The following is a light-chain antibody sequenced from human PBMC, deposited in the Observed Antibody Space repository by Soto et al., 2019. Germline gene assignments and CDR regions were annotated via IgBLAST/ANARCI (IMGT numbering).Light chain of an antibody. CDR2: GAF. J-gene: IGKJ1*01. Sequence: DIVLTQSPGTPSVSPGERAPLSCRASQSVSSNYLAWYQQKPGQAPRLLIYGAFYRATGIPDRFSGSGSKTDFTLTISRLEPEDFAVYHCQQYGTSPPTFGQGTKVDIK. CDR1: QSVSSNY. CDR3: QQYGTSPPT. V-gene: IGKV3-20*01.